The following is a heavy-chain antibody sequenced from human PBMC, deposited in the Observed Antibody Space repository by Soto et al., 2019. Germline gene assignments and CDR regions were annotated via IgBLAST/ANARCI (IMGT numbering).Heavy chain of an antibody. J-gene: IGHJ4*02. Sequence: ASVKFSCKASGYTFTSYAMNWVRQAPGQGLEWMGWINTNTGNPTYAQGFTGRFVFSLDTSVSTAYLQISSLKAEDTAVYYCARDLHDYSNYVVGVYWGQGTLVTVSS. CDR3: ARDLHDYSNYVVGVY. V-gene: IGHV7-4-1*02. CDR2: INTNTGNP. D-gene: IGHD4-4*01. CDR1: GYTFTSYA.